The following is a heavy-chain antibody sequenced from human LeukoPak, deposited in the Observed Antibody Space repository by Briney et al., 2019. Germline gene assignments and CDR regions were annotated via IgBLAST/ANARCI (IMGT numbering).Heavy chain of an antibody. CDR2: IWYDGSNK. J-gene: IGHJ4*02. V-gene: IGHV3-33*01. D-gene: IGHD6-19*01. CDR3: ARDMGATRDLEVAGIGY. CDR1: GFTFSSYG. Sequence: GGSLRLSCAASGFTFSSYGMHWVRQAPGKGLEWVAVIWYDGSNKYYADSVKGRFTISRDNSKNTLYLQMNSLRAEDTAVYYCARDMGATRDLEVAGIGYWGQGTLVTVSS.